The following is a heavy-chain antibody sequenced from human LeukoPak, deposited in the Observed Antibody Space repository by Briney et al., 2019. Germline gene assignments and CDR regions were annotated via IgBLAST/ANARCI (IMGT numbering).Heavy chain of an antibody. Sequence: SETLSLTCTVSGGSISSGDYYWSWIRQPPGKGLEWIGYIYYSGSTYYNPSLKSRVTIPVDTSKNQFSLKLSSVTAADTAVYYCARMPTRYDILTGYSYNWFDPWGQGTLVTVSS. CDR1: GGSISSGDYY. CDR3: ARMPTRYDILTGYSYNWFDP. D-gene: IGHD3-9*01. CDR2: IYYSGST. V-gene: IGHV4-30-4*01. J-gene: IGHJ5*02.